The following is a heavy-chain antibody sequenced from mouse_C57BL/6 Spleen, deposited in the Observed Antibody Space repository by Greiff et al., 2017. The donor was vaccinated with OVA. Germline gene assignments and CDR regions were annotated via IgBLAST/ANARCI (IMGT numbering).Heavy chain of an antibody. D-gene: IGHD1-2*01. J-gene: IGHJ4*01. CDR1: GFNIKDYY. Sequence: EVHLVESGAELVKPGASVKLSCTASGFNIKDYYMHWVKQRTEQGLEWIGRIDPEDGDTKYAPKFQGKGTITADTSSNTAYLQLSSLTSEDTAVYYCARACTKAYAMDYWGQGTSVTVSS. CDR3: ARACTKAYAMDY. CDR2: IDPEDGDT. V-gene: IGHV14-2*01.